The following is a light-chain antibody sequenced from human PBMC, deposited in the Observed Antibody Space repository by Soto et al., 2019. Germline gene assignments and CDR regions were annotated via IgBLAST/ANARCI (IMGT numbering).Light chain of an antibody. CDR2: SNN. V-gene: IGLV1-47*02. Sequence: QPVLTQPPSASGTPGQRVTISCSGSSSNIGTNYVYWYQQLPGTAPKLLIYSNNQRPSGVPDRFSGSKSGTSASLAISGLRSKDEADYYCAAWDDSLRGPVFGGGTKLTVL. J-gene: IGLJ2*01. CDR3: AAWDDSLRGPV. CDR1: SSNIGTNY.